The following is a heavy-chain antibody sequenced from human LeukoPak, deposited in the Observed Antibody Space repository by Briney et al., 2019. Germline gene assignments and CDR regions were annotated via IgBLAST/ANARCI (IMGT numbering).Heavy chain of an antibody. J-gene: IGHJ4*02. CDR2: ISGRGNTI. Sequence: GGSLRLSCAASGFTFRSYAMSWIRQAPGKGLEWVSYISGRGNTIYYADFVKGRFTISRDNAKNSLYLQMNSLRAEDTAAYYCARTPEGYYDGSGYYWIDYWGQGTLVTVSS. CDR1: GFTFRSYA. D-gene: IGHD3-22*01. CDR3: ARTPEGYYDGSGYYWIDY. V-gene: IGHV3-48*03.